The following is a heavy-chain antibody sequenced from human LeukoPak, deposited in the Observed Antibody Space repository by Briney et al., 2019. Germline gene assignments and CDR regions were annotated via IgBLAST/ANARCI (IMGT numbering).Heavy chain of an antibody. CDR3: ARDIGGSGWSHYDY. V-gene: IGHV3-30*04. CDR2: ISYDGSNK. J-gene: IGHJ4*02. CDR1: GFTFSSYA. Sequence: PGRSLRLSCAASGFTFSSYAMHWVRQAPGKGLEWVAVISYDGSNKYYADSVKGRFTISRDNSKNTLYLQINSLRAEDTAVYYCARDIGGSGWSHYDYWGQGTLVTVSS. D-gene: IGHD6-19*01.